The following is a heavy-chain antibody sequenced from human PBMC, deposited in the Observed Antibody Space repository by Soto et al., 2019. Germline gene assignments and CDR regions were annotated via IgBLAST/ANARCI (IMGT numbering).Heavy chain of an antibody. CDR2: MNPNTGNT. CDR1: GYTFTNYD. CDR3: ARATRIAVAGAATYYFDY. V-gene: IGHV1-8*01. D-gene: IGHD6-19*01. J-gene: IGHJ4*02. Sequence: ASVKVSCKASGYTFTNYDINWVRQATGQGLEWMGWMNPNTGNTGYAQKFQGRVTMTRNTSISTAYMELSSLRSEDTAVYYCARATRIAVAGAATYYFDYWGQGTLVTVSS.